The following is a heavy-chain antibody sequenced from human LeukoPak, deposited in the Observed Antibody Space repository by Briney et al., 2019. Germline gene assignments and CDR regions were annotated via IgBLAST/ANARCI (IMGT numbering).Heavy chain of an antibody. J-gene: IGHJ6*02. Sequence: GRSLRLSCAASGFSFSSYDMHWVRQAPGKGLEWAAVISYDGSNEYYADSVKGRFTISRDNSKNTLYLQMNSLRAEDTAVYSCAKNLVNSGSYGMDVWGRGTTVTVSS. CDR1: GFSFSSYD. V-gene: IGHV3-30*18. D-gene: IGHD1-26*01. CDR2: ISYDGSNE. CDR3: AKNLVNSGSYGMDV.